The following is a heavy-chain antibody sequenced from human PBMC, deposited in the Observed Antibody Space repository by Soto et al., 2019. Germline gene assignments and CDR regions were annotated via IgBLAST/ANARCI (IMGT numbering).Heavy chain of an antibody. CDR1: GFTFPSSA. J-gene: IGHJ4*02. D-gene: IGHD3-22*01. CDR2: IVVGSGNT. V-gene: IGHV1-58*01. CDR3: AAGPYYYDTSGTYFAE. Sequence: WASVKVSCKASGFTFPSSAVQWVRQARGQRLEWIARIVVGSGNTNYAQKFQERLTISRDMSTNTAYMELSSLRSEDTAVYYCAAGPYYYDTSGTYFAEWGQGTPVTVYS.